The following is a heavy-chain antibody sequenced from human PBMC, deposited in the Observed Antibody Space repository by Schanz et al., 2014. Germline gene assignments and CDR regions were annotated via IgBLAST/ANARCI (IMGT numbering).Heavy chain of an antibody. CDR2: LWHDGSKK. Sequence: AHLVESGGGVVQPGRSLRLSCVASGFTFSSYDVFWVRQAPGKGLEWVAILWHDGSKKYYADSVKGRFTVSRDNSKNTLYLQLNSLRAEDTAVYYCARDFHGYGPHLDYWGQGSLVTVSS. CDR3: ARDFHGYGPHLDY. CDR1: GFTFSSYD. J-gene: IGHJ4*02. V-gene: IGHV3-33*01. D-gene: IGHD5-12*01.